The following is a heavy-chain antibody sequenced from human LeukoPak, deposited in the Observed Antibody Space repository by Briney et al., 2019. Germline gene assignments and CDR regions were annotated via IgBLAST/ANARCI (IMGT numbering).Heavy chain of an antibody. CDR2: IYYSGST. V-gene: IGHV4-61*01. D-gene: IGHD3-10*01. J-gene: IGHJ4*02. CDR1: GGSLSSGSYY. CDR3: ASTRGDSGSYLSPPLNKNLPFDY. Sequence: SETLSLTCTVCGGSLSSGSYYWRWIRQPPGGGLEWIEYIYYSGSTNYNPSLKSRVTISVDTSKNQFSLKLSSVTAADTAVYYCASTRGDSGSYLSPPLNKNLPFDYWGQGTLVTVSS.